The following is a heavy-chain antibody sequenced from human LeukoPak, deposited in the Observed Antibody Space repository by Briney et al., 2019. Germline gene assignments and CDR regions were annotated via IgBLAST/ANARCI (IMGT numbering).Heavy chain of an antibody. J-gene: IGHJ5*02. D-gene: IGHD2-2*01. CDR2: IYTSGST. V-gene: IGHV4-4*07. CDR3: ARGRGYCSSTSCSGWFDP. Sequence: SETLSLTCIVSGGSISGYYWNWIRQSAGKGLEWIGRIYTSGSTQDNPSLKSRVTMSVDTSKNQVSLKVRSLTAADTAVYYCARGRGYCSSTSCSGWFDPWGQGTLVTVSS. CDR1: GGSISGYY.